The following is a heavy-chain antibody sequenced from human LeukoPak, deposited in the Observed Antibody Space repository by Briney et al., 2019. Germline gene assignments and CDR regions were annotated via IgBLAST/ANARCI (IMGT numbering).Heavy chain of an antibody. Sequence: GGSLRLSCAASGFTFNKHGMHWVRQAPGKGLEWFSFIRNDGNDKYYADSVKGRFTISRDNSKNTLYLQMNSLRTEDTAVYYCARRWYFDLWGRSTLVTVSS. CDR1: GFTFNKHG. CDR2: IRNDGNDK. J-gene: IGHJ2*01. CDR3: ARRWYFDL. V-gene: IGHV3-30*02.